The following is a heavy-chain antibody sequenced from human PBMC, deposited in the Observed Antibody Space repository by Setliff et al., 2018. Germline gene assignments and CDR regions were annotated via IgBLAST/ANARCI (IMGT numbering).Heavy chain of an antibody. J-gene: IGHJ4*02. CDR1: GGSISSGDYY. V-gene: IGHV4-30-4*08. CDR3: ARDRTDSSGHVDY. CDR2: IYYSGST. D-gene: IGHD3-22*01. Sequence: PSETLSLTCTVSGGSISSGDYYWSWIRRPPGKGLEWIGYIYYSGSTYYNPSLKSRVTISVDTSKNQFSLKLSSVTAADTAVYYCARDRTDSSGHVDYWGQGTLVTVSS.